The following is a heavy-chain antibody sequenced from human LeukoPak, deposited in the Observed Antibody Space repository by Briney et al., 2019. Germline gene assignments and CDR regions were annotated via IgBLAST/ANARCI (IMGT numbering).Heavy chain of an antibody. CDR1: GFTFNNYA. J-gene: IGHJ6*02. CDR3: AKAPPAATNYYYGMDV. CDR2: VSGRGDAT. Sequence: GGSLRLSCAASGFTFNNYAMTWVRQAPGKGLEWVSAVSGRGDATYYADSVKGRFTIFRDDSKNTLYLQMNSLRAEDTAVYHCAKAPPAATNYYYGMDVWGQGTTVTVSS. V-gene: IGHV3-23*01. D-gene: IGHD2-15*01.